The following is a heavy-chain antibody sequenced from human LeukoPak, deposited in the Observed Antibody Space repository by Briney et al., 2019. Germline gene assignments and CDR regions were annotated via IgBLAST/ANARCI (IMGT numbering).Heavy chain of an antibody. J-gene: IGHJ4*02. V-gene: IGHV2-5*01. Sequence: SGPTLVKPTQTLTLTCTFSGFLLSTTGVGVGWIRQPPVKAPEWLALIYWNESDRYSPSLKSRLTITKDTSANQVVFRMTNMDPVDTATYYCAPIALDDFSTFGASSMWYFDHWGQGTLVTVSS. D-gene: IGHD3-10*01. CDR2: IYWNESD. CDR1: GFLLSTTGVG. CDR3: APIALDDFSTFGASSMWYFDH.